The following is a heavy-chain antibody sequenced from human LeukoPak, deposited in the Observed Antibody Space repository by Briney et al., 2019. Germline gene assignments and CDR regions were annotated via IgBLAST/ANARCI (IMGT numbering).Heavy chain of an antibody. D-gene: IGHD4-11*01. Sequence: SETLSLTCTVSGGSINSYYWNWIRQSPGKGLEWIGYIYYSGSTNYNPSLKSRVTISVDTSKNQFSLKLSSVTAADTAVYYCAREVGSRLQQTHDAFDIWGQGTMVTVSS. CDR3: AREVGSRLQQTHDAFDI. J-gene: IGHJ3*02. V-gene: IGHV4-59*01. CDR1: GGSINSYY. CDR2: IYYSGST.